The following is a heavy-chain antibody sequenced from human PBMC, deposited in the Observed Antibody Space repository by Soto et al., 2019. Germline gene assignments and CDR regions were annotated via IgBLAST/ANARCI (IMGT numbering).Heavy chain of an antibody. CDR1: GGSISSYY. CDR3: ASFTMVRGS. V-gene: IGHV4-59*01. D-gene: IGHD3-10*01. Sequence: SETLSLTCTVSGGSISSYYWSWIRQPPGKGLEWIGYIYYSGSTNYNPSLKSRVTISVDTSKNQFSLKLSSVTAADTAVYYCASFTMVRGSWGQGTLVTVSS. J-gene: IGHJ5*02. CDR2: IYYSGST.